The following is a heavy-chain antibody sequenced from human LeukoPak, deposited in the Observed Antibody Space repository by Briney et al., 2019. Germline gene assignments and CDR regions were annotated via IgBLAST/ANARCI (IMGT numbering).Heavy chain of an antibody. CDR3: AKRIKAAADLIDY. D-gene: IGHD6-13*01. Sequence: GGSLRLSCAASGFTFSSYGMHWVRQAPGKGLEWVAVISYDGSNKYYADSVKGRFTISRDNSKNTLYLQMNSLRAEDTAVYYCAKRIKAAADLIDYWGQGTLVTVSS. J-gene: IGHJ4*02. CDR1: GFTFSSYG. CDR2: ISYDGSNK. V-gene: IGHV3-30*18.